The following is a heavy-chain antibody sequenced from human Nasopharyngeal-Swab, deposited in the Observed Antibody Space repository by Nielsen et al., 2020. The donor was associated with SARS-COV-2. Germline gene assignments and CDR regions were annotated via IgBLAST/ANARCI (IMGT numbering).Heavy chain of an antibody. CDR2: ISGDGGST. CDR1: GFTFDDYA. CDR3: ASFLRGQWLADNYYYYGMDA. V-gene: IGHV3-43*02. D-gene: IGHD6-19*01. Sequence: GESLKISCAASGFTFDDYAMHWVRQAPGKGLEWVSLISGDGGSTYYADSVKGRFTISRDNAKNSLYLQMNSLRAEDTAVYYCASFLRGQWLADNYYYYGMDAWGQGTTVTVSS. J-gene: IGHJ6*02.